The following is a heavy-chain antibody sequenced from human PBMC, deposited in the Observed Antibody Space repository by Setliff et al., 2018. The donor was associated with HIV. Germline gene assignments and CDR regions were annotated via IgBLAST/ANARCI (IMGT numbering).Heavy chain of an antibody. J-gene: IGHJ4*01. CDR2: ISYDGSKK. CDR1: GLTFTSYT. D-gene: IGHD3-3*01. V-gene: IGHV3-30-3*01. Sequence: SLRLSCAASGLTFTSYTLHWVRQAPGRGLEWVAMISYDGSKKSHADFVKGHFTISRDNSKNTLYLEMNSLRAEDTAVYYCVRGEREWLLGGGRTSFDYWGHGTLVTVSS. CDR3: VRGEREWLLGGGRTSFDY.